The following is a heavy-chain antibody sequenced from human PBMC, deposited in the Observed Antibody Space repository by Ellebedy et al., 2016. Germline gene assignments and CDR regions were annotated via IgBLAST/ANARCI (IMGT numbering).Heavy chain of an antibody. CDR1: GGTFSSDI. J-gene: IGHJ6*02. CDR3: ARGSGGSYGMDV. CDR2: IIPILGIA. V-gene: IGHV1-69*02. D-gene: IGHD1-26*01. Sequence: ASVKVSCKASGGTFSSDIINWVRQAPGQGLEWMGRIIPILGIANYAQKFQGRVTITADKSTSTAYMEVNRLRSEDTAVYYCARGSGGSYGMDVWGQGTTVTVSS.